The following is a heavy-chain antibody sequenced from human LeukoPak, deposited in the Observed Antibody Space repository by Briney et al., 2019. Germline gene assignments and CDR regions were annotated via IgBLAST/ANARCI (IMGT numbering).Heavy chain of an antibody. Sequence: SETLSLTCTVSGYSISSGYYWGWIRQPPGKGLEWIGSIYHSGSTYYNPSLKSRVTISVDTSKNQFSLKLSSVTAADTAVYYCARHPAALAYCSSTSCYNNNWFDPWGQGTLVTVSS. J-gene: IGHJ5*02. V-gene: IGHV4-38-2*02. CDR3: ARHPAALAYCSSTSCYNNNWFDP. CDR2: IYHSGST. CDR1: GYSISSGYY. D-gene: IGHD2-2*01.